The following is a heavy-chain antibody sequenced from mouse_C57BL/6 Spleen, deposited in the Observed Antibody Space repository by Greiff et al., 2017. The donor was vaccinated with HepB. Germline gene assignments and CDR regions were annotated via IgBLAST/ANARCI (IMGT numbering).Heavy chain of an antibody. CDR2: IDPSDSET. D-gene: IGHD2-2*01. J-gene: IGHJ2*01. V-gene: IGHV1-52*01. Sequence: QVQLQQPGAELVRPGSSVKLSCKASGYTFTSYWMHWVKQRPIQGLEWIGNIDPSDSETHYNQKFKDKATLTVDKSSSKAYMPLSSLTSEDSAVYYCARGGIYYCYGQYLFYYWGQGTTLTVSS. CDR3: ARGGIYYCYGQYLFYY. CDR1: GYTFTSYW.